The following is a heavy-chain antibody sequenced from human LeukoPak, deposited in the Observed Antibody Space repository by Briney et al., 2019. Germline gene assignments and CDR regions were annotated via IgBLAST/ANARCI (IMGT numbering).Heavy chain of an antibody. CDR2: IDSGAGNA. Sequence: ASVKVSFKASGFTFTNSFIHWVRQGPGQGLEWMGIIDSGAGNASYAQKFQGRVTMARDTSTSTVYMELSSLTSDDTALYFCTRADDQDFDHWGQGTLVIVSS. V-gene: IGHV1-46*01. CDR3: TRADDQDFDH. CDR1: GFTFTNSF. J-gene: IGHJ4*02. D-gene: IGHD3-3*01.